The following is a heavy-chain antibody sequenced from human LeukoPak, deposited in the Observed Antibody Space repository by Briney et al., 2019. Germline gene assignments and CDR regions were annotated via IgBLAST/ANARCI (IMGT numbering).Heavy chain of an antibody. Sequence: PSETLSLTCTVSGGSISSRSYYWGWIRQPPGKGLEWIGSIYYSGSTYKNSSLKSRVTISVDTSKNQFSLKLSSVTAADTAVYYCARGGWLRSLRGLFDHWGQGTLVTVSS. D-gene: IGHD5-12*01. CDR2: IYYSGST. J-gene: IGHJ4*02. CDR1: GGSISSRSYY. V-gene: IGHV4-39*01. CDR3: ARGGWLRSLRGLFDH.